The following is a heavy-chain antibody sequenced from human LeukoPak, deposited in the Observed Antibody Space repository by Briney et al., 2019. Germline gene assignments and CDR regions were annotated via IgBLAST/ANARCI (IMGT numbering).Heavy chain of an antibody. CDR2: IYTSGST. CDR3: AGSGYSGTAFDI. D-gene: IGHD3-22*01. CDR1: GGSISSYY. V-gene: IGHV4-4*09. Sequence: PSETLSLTCTVSGGSISSYYWSWIRQPPGKGLEWIGYIYTSGSTNYNPSLKSRVTTSVDTSKNQFSLKLSSVTAADTAVYYCAGSGYSGTAFDIWGQGTMVTVSS. J-gene: IGHJ3*02.